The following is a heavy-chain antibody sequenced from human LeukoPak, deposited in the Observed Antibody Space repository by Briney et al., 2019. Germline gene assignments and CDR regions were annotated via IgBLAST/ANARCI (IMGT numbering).Heavy chain of an antibody. CDR2: ISYDGSNK. Sequence: GGSLRLSCAASGFTFSSYAMHWVRQAPGKGLEWVAVISYDGSNKYYADSVKGRFTISRDNSKNTLYLQMNSLRAEDTAVYYCARVKVGPTWDAFDIWGQGTMVTVSS. CDR3: ARVKVGPTWDAFDI. V-gene: IGHV3-30-3*01. CDR1: GFTFSSYA. J-gene: IGHJ3*02. D-gene: IGHD3/OR15-3a*01.